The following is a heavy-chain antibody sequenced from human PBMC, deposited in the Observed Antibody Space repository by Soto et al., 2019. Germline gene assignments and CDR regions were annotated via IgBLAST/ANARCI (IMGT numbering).Heavy chain of an antibody. Sequence: RLSCAASGFTFSSYAMHWVRQAPGKGLEWVAVISYDGSNKYYADSVKGRFTISRDISKNTLYLQMNSLRAEDTAVYYCARAGGMDVWGQGTTVTVSS. J-gene: IGHJ6*02. D-gene: IGHD3-10*01. CDR3: ARAGGMDV. V-gene: IGHV3-30-3*01. CDR1: GFTFSSYA. CDR2: ISYDGSNK.